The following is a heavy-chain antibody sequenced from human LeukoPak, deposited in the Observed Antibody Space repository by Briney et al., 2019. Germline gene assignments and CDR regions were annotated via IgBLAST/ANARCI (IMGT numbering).Heavy chain of an antibody. CDR3: ARQATHRPFDP. D-gene: IGHD1-14*01. J-gene: IGHJ5*02. Sequence: PSETLSLTCAVYGGSFSGYYWSWIRQPPGKGLEWIGEINHSGSTNYNPSLKSRVTISVDTSKNQFSLKLSSVTAADTAVYYCARQATHRPFDPWGQGTLVTVSS. CDR1: GGSFSGYY. V-gene: IGHV4-34*01. CDR2: INHSGST.